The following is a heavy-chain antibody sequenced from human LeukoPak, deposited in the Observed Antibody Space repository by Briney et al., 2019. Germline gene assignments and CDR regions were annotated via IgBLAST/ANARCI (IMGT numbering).Heavy chain of an antibody. D-gene: IGHD3-22*01. J-gene: IGHJ4*02. Sequence: HTGGSLRLSCAASGFTFSSYAMHWVRQAPGKGLEWVAVIWYDGSNKNYADSVKGRFTISRDNSKNTLYLQMNSLRAEDTAVYYCARVAMSDSSGYCDYWGQGTKVTVSS. CDR1: GFTFSSYA. CDR3: ARVAMSDSSGYCDY. CDR2: IWYDGSNK. V-gene: IGHV3-33*08.